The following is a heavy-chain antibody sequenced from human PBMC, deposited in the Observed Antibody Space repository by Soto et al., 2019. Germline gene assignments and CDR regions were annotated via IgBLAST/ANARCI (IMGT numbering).Heavy chain of an antibody. CDR2: TSGSGGNP. CDR3: ARATYHYDSTTYFRVYFDS. V-gene: IGHV3-23*01. Sequence: EVQLLESGGGLVQPGGSLRLSCAASGFTFANYAMSWVRQAPGKGLEWVSATSGSGGNPYYADSVKGRFTISRDNSKNTLYLQMNSLRVEDTAVFYCARATYHYDSTTYFRVYFDSWGQGALVTVSS. D-gene: IGHD3-22*01. CDR1: GFTFANYA. J-gene: IGHJ4*02.